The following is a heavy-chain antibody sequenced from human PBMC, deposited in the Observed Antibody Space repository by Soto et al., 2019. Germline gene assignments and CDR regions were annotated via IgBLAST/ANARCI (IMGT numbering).Heavy chain of an antibody. Sequence: SETLSLTCTVSGGSITSSSYYWSWIRQPPGKGLEWIGYIYYSGSTNYNPSLKSRVTISVDTSKNQFSLKLSSVTAADTAVYYCARSDGRYWGQGTLVTVSS. V-gene: IGHV4-61*01. J-gene: IGHJ4*02. CDR3: ARSDGRY. CDR2: IYYSGST. CDR1: GGSITSSSYY.